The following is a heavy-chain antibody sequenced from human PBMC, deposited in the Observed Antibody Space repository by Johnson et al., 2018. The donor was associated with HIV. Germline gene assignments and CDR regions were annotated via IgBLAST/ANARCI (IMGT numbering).Heavy chain of an antibody. D-gene: IGHD3-10*01. CDR1: GFTFSPYW. V-gene: IGHV3-74*02. J-gene: IGHJ3*01. CDR3: ASFWATGAFDL. Sequence: VQLVESGGGLVQPGGSLRLSCAASGFTFSPYWMHWVRQAPGQGLVWVSRIISDVSSAIYTDSVTGRFTISRDNTKNTLYLQMNSLRAEDTAVYYCASFWATGAFDLWCQGIMVTISS. CDR2: IISDVSSA.